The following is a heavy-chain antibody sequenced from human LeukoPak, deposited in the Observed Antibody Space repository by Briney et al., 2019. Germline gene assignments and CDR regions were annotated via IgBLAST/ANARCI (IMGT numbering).Heavy chain of an antibody. CDR1: GFTFSVYA. D-gene: IGHD3-3*01. V-gene: IGHV3-23*01. CDR3: AKVRAYDFWSGERAFDM. Sequence: GGSLRLSCAASGFTFSVYAMSWVRQAPGKGLEWVSTIGGSGGSTYYADSVKGRFTISRDNSKSTLYLQTNSLRAEDTAVYYCAKVRAYDFWSGERAFDMWGQGTMVTVFS. CDR2: IGGSGGST. J-gene: IGHJ3*02.